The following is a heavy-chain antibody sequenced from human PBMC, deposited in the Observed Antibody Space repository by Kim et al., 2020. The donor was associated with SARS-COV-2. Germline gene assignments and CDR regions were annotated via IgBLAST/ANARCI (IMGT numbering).Heavy chain of an antibody. D-gene: IGHD3-10*01. J-gene: IGHJ4*02. CDR1: GGSFSGYY. V-gene: IGHV4-34*01. CDR3: ARERITMVRGVIMDY. CDR2: INHSGST. Sequence: SETLSLTCAVYGGSFSGYYWSWIRQPPGKGLEWIWEINHSGSTNYNPSLKSRVTISVDTSKNQFSLKLSSVTAADTAVYYCARERITMVRGVIMDYWGQGTLVTVSS.